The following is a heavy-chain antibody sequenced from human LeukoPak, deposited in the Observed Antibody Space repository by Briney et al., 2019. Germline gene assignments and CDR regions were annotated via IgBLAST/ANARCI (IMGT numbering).Heavy chain of an antibody. Sequence: SETLSLTCAVYGGSFSGYYWSWTRQPPGKGLEWIGEINHSGSTNYNPSLKSRVTISVDTSKNQFSLKLSSVTAADTAVYYCARLRYFDWLLTGRYFDYWGQGTLVTVSS. J-gene: IGHJ4*02. D-gene: IGHD3-9*01. CDR2: INHSGST. V-gene: IGHV4-34*01. CDR3: ARLRYFDWLLTGRYFDY. CDR1: GGSFSGYY.